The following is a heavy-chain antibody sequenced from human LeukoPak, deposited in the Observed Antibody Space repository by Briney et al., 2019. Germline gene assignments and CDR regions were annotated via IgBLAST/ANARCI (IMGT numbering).Heavy chain of an antibody. CDR3: ARRRITFGGVIVKWSYFDY. Sequence: SETLSLTCTVSGGSISSSSYYWGWIRQPPGKGLEWIGSIYYSGSTYYNPSLKSRVTISVDTSKNQFSLKLSSVTAADTAVYYCARRRITFGGVIVKWSYFDYWGQGTLVTVSS. D-gene: IGHD3-16*02. V-gene: IGHV4-39*07. J-gene: IGHJ4*02. CDR1: GGSISSSSYY. CDR2: IYYSGST.